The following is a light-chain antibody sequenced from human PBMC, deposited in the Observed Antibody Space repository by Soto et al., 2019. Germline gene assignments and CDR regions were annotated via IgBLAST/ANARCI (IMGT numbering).Light chain of an antibody. V-gene: IGKV1-12*01. J-gene: IGKJ5*01. CDR3: HQANTFPFS. CDR2: STS. CDR1: QSVDNW. Sequence: DIQLTQSPSSVSASVGDSVTITCRASQSVDNWLAWYQQKPGKAPKLLIYSTSSLQSGVPSRFSGSGSGTDFTLTISGLQPEDFAICYCHQANTFPFSVGRGPRLDIK.